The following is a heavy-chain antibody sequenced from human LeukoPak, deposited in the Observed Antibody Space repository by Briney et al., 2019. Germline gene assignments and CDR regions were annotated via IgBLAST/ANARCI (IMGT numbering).Heavy chain of an antibody. J-gene: IGHJ4*01. CDR3: AKAGFGGDNFDY. V-gene: IGHV3-9*03. CDR1: GFTFDDYA. D-gene: IGHD2-21*02. CDR2: ISWNSGSI. Sequence: GGSLRLSCAASGFTFDDYAMHWVRQVPGKGLEWVSGISWNSGSIGYADSVKGRFTISRDNAKNSLYLQMNSLRVEDMALYYCAKAGFGGDNFDYWGHGTLVTVSS.